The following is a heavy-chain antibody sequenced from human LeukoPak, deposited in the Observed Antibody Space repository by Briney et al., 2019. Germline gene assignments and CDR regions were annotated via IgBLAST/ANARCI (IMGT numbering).Heavy chain of an antibody. J-gene: IGHJ3*02. CDR2: ISYDGSNK. CDR3: AILTYYYDSSGHDAFDI. Sequence: GGSLRLSCAASGFTFSSYGMHWVRQAPGKGLEWVAVISYDGSNKYYADSVKGRFTISRDNFKNTLYLQMNSLRAEDTAVYYCAILTYYYDSSGHDAFDIWGQGTMVTVSS. CDR1: GFTFSSYG. V-gene: IGHV3-30*03. D-gene: IGHD3-22*01.